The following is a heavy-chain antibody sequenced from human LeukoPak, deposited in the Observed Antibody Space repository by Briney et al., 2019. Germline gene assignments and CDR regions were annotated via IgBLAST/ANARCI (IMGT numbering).Heavy chain of an antibody. V-gene: IGHV1-18*01. CDR2: ISAYNGNT. D-gene: IGHD6-19*01. CDR1: GYTFTSYG. CDR3: ARDRSSPGGLGW. J-gene: IGHJ4*02. Sequence: ASVKVSCKASGYTFTSYGISWVRQAPGQGLEWMGWISAYNGNTNYAQKLQGRVTMTRDTSTSTAYMELSSLRSDDTAVYYCARDRSSPGGLGWWGQGTLVTVSS.